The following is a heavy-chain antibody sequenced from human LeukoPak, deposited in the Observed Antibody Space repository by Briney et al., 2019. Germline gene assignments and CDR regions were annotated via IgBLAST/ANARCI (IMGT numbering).Heavy chain of an antibody. Sequence: QPGGSLRLSCAVSGLTLSSYRMHWVRQAPGKGLVWVSRINSDGSSTSYADSVKGRFTISRDNAKNTLYLQMNSLRAEDTAVYYCARVGKGRITIFGVVGYYFDYWGQGTLVTVSS. CDR3: ARVGKGRITIFGVVGYYFDY. D-gene: IGHD3-3*01. V-gene: IGHV3-74*01. CDR2: INSDGSST. CDR1: GLTLSSYR. J-gene: IGHJ4*02.